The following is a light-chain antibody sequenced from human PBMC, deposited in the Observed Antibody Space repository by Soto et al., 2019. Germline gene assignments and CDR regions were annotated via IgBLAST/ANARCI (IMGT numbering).Light chain of an antibody. CDR2: GNS. Sequence: QSVLTQPPSVSGAPGQRVTISCTGSSSNIGAGYNVHWYQQRPGRAPKLLIYGNSNRPSGFLDRFSGSKSGTSASLAITGLQAEDAADYYCQSYDSSLSAGVFGGGTKLTVL. CDR1: SSNIGAGYN. J-gene: IGLJ3*02. V-gene: IGLV1-40*01. CDR3: QSYDSSLSAGV.